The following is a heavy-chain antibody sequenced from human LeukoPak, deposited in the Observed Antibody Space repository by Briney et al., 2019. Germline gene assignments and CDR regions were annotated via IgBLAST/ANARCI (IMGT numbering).Heavy chain of an antibody. D-gene: IGHD2-15*01. Sequence: SETLSLTCTVSGGSINKYYWSWIRQPAGKGLEWIGRAYTHGSTNSNPSLKSRVTMSVDTSKIQSSLKLSSVTAAHTAVYYCARGRYCSADICAGGDAFDIWGQGTMVSVSS. CDR3: ARGRYCSADICAGGDAFDI. CDR2: AYTHGST. J-gene: IGHJ3*02. V-gene: IGHV4-4*07. CDR1: GGSINKYY.